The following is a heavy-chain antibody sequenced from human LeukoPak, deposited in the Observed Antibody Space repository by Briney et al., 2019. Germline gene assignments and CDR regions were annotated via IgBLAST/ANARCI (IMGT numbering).Heavy chain of an antibody. J-gene: IGHJ5*02. CDR3: ARDPRHYDFWSGYYWFDP. CDR1: GYTFTSYG. D-gene: IGHD3-3*01. CDR2: ISAYNGNT. Sequence: ASVKVSCKASGYTFTSYGITWVRQAPGQGLEWMGWISAYNGNTNYAQKLQGRVTMTTDPSTNTAYMELRSLRSDDTAVYYCARDPRHYDFWSGYYWFDPWGQETLVTVSS. V-gene: IGHV1-18*01.